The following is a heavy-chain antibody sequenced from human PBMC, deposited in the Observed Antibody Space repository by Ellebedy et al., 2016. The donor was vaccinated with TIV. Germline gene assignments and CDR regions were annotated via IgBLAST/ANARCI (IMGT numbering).Heavy chain of an antibody. D-gene: IGHD3-10*01. CDR1: GFTFSRFW. Sequence: PGGSLRLSCAASGFTFSRFWMHWVRQAPGKGLEWVAFISYDGSNRYYADSVKGRFTISRDNSKNTLYLQMNSLRAEDTAVYYCAKDLGFYGSGSHYWGQGTLVTVSS. J-gene: IGHJ4*02. CDR3: AKDLGFYGSGSHY. CDR2: ISYDGSNR. V-gene: IGHV3-30*18.